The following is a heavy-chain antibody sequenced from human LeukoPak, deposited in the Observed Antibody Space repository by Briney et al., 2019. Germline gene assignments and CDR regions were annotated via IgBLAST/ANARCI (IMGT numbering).Heavy chain of an antibody. CDR2: IKHDASEE. D-gene: IGHD3-22*01. Sequence: GGSLRLSCAASGFTFSRNWICWVRQAPGKGLEWVANIKHDASEEYYVDSVKGRFTVSRDNAKNSLYLQMNSLRVEDAAVYYCARGGGYPDYWGRGALVTVSS. CDR1: GFTFSRNW. J-gene: IGHJ4*02. CDR3: ARGGGYPDY. V-gene: IGHV3-7*01.